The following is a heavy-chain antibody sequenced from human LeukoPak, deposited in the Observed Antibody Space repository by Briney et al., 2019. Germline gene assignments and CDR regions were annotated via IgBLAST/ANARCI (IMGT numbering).Heavy chain of an antibody. CDR1: GGTFSSYT. CDR2: MNPNSGNT. CDR3: ARGRYSGYDWGSSGYYYMDV. D-gene: IGHD5-12*01. Sequence: ASVKVSCKASGGTFSSYTISWVRQATGQGLEWMGWMNPNSGNTGYAQKFQGRVTITRNTSISTAYMELSSLRSEDTAVYYCARGRYSGYDWGSSGYYYMDVWGKGTTVTVSS. J-gene: IGHJ6*03. V-gene: IGHV1-8*03.